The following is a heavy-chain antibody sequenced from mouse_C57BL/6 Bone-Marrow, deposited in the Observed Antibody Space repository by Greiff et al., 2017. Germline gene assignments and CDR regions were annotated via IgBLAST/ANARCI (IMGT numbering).Heavy chain of an antibody. J-gene: IGHJ1*03. Sequence: QVQLKESGPGLVAPSQSLSITCTVSGFSLTSYAISWVRQPPGKGLEWLGVIWTGGGPNSNSALKSRLSIRKDNSKSPVFLKMNSLQTESTARYYCARCYYGSRGDWYFDVWGTGTTVTVSS. V-gene: IGHV2-9-1*01. CDR1: GFSLTSYA. CDR2: IWTGGGP. CDR3: ARCYYGSRGDWYFDV. D-gene: IGHD1-1*01.